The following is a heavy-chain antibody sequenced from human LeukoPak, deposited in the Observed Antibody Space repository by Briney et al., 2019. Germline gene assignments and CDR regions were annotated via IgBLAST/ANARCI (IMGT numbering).Heavy chain of an antibody. CDR2: ISDSGSP. CDR1: GGSLTSDY. D-gene: IGHD1-1*01. CDR3: ARDGASIDDQYYGLDV. Sequence: SETLSLTCTVSGGSLTSDYWSWIRQPPGKGLEYVSSISDSGSPNYNPSLKSRVTMSVDTSKNQFSLKLSSVTAADTAVYYCARDGASIDDQYYGLDVWGQGTTVIVSS. J-gene: IGHJ6*02. V-gene: IGHV4-59*12.